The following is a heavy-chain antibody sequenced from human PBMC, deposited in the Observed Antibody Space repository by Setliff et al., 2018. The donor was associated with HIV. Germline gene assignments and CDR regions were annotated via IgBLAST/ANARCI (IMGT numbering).Heavy chain of an antibody. CDR2: INHSGSS. CDR3: ARSSRGYCSGGSCYGFDP. Sequence: SSETLSLTCGVYGGSLSDYYWSWIRRPPGKGLEWIGEINHSGSSNYNPSLKSRVTISVDTSKNQLSLNVTSVTAADTAVYYCARSSRGYCSGGSCYGFDPWGQGNLVTVSS. V-gene: IGHV4-34*01. J-gene: IGHJ5*02. CDR1: GGSLSDYY. D-gene: IGHD2-15*01.